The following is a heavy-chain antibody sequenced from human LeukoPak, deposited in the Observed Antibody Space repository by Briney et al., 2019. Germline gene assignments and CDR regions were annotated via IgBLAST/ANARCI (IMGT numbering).Heavy chain of an antibody. D-gene: IGHD2-15*01. Sequence: SVKVSCKAFGGSFSSEAISWVRQAPGQRLEWMGGIIPIFGTANYAQKFQGRVTITTDESTSTAYMEVSSLRSEDTAVYYCGRKAGDCGGGSCYSIDYWGQGTLVTVSS. CDR1: GGSFSSEA. CDR3: GRKAGDCGGGSCYSIDY. V-gene: IGHV1-69*05. CDR2: IIPIFGTA. J-gene: IGHJ4*02.